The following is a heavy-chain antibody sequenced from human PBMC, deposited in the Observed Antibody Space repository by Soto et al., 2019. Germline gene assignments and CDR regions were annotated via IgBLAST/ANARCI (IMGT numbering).Heavy chain of an antibody. CDR2: SIPMLGMS. Sequence: QVQLVQSGPEVKKPGSSVRVSCTASGGTFSSYTINWVRQVPGQGPEWMGRSIPMLGMSNYAQKFQGRVMMIADKSTNTVYMELSSLRSEDTAIYYCATNYGSGSVHFDYWGQGTLVTVSS. J-gene: IGHJ4*02. D-gene: IGHD3-10*01. CDR3: ATNYGSGSVHFDY. CDR1: GGTFSSYT. V-gene: IGHV1-69*02.